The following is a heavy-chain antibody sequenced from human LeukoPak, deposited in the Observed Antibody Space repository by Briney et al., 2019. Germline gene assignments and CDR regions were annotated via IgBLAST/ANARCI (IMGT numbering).Heavy chain of an antibody. CDR2: ISSSSSYI. CDR3: ARDWCSSTSCYNFDY. J-gene: IGHJ4*02. D-gene: IGHD2-2*02. Sequence: AGSLRFSCAASGFTFSSYSMNWVRQAPGKGLKWVSSISSSSSYIYYADSVKGRFTISRDNAKNSLYLQMNSLRAEDTAVYYCARDWCSSTSCYNFDYWGQGTLVTVSS. V-gene: IGHV3-21*01. CDR1: GFTFSSYS.